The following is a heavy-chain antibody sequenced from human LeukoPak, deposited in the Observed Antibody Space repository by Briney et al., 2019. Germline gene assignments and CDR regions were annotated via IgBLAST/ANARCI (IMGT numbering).Heavy chain of an antibody. V-gene: IGHV3-23*01. CDR2: ISGSGGST. CDR3: AELLRGTVVPYYDY. D-gene: IGHD3-10*01. CDR1: GITFITSA. Sequence: PGGSLRLSCAASGITFITSAMSWVRQAPGKGLEWVSAISGSGGSTYYPDSVKGRFTISRDNSKNTLHLQMNSLRVEDTAVYYCAELLRGTVVPYYDYWGQGTLVTVSS. J-gene: IGHJ4*02.